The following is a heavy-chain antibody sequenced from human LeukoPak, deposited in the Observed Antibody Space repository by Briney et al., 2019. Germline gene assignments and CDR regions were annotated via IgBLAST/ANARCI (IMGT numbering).Heavy chain of an antibody. V-gene: IGHV3-49*04. CDR1: GFTFGDYG. CDR2: IRSKPYGGTT. D-gene: IGHD2-8*01. J-gene: IGHJ5*01. Sequence: PGGSLRLSCTTSGFTFGDYGVNWVRQAPGKGLEWVGFIRSKPYGGTTEYAASVKGRFTISRDDSKSIAYLQMKSLQTEDTAVYFCTRIRMQKPLDSSGQGTLVTVSS. CDR3: TRIRMQKPLDS.